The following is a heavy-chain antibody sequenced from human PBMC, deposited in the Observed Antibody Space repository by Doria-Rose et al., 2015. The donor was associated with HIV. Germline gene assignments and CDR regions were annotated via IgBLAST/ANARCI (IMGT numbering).Heavy chain of an antibody. Sequence: QVQLQQRGAGLLKPSETLSLTCAVYGGSFSGYYWTWIRQSPGKGLEWIGEINHGGSTNYNPPLKSRFTISLDMSKNQFSRKVTSVTAADTAVYYCARGPSDFGDYVAFQHWGQGTLVTVSS. CDR1: GGSFSGYY. D-gene: IGHD4-17*01. V-gene: IGHV4-34*01. CDR2: INHGGST. J-gene: IGHJ1*01. CDR3: ARGPSDFGDYVAFQH.